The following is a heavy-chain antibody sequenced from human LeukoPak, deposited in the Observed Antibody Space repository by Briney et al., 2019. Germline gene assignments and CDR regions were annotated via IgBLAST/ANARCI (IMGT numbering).Heavy chain of an antibody. CDR3: ARDFHSSGYYHYFHY. CDR2: IIPIFGTA. J-gene: IGHJ4*02. CDR1: GGTFSSYA. D-gene: IGHD3-22*01. Sequence: GASVKVSCKASGGTFSSYAISWVRQAPGQGLEWMGGIIPIFGTANYAQKFQGRVTMTTDTSTSTAYMELRSLRSDDTAVYYCARDFHSSGYYHYFHYWGQGTLVTVSS. V-gene: IGHV1-69*05.